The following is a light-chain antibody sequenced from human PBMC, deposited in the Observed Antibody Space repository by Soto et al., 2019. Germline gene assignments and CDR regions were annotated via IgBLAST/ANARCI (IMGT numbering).Light chain of an antibody. J-gene: IGKJ1*01. V-gene: IGKV3-20*01. Sequence: EIVLTQSPGTLSLSPGERATLSCRSSKSDTNSYIAWYQQKPGQAPRLLIYGATSRATGIPDRFTGSGSGTEFTLTITRLEPEDFAVYSCQQYGSSPWTFGQGTKVEIK. CDR2: GAT. CDR1: KSDTNSY. CDR3: QQYGSSPWT.